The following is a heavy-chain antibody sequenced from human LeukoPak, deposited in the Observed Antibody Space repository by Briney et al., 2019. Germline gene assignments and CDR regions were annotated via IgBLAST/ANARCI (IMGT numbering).Heavy chain of an antibody. CDR3: AKDGYGDYSGYFDY. V-gene: IGHV3-23*01. D-gene: IGHD4-17*01. J-gene: IGHJ4*02. CDR2: ISGSGGST. CDR1: GFTFSSYA. Sequence: RGSLRLSCAASGFTFSSYAMSWVRQAPGKGLEWVSAISGSGGSTYYADSVKGRFTISRDNSKNTLYLQMNSLRAEDTAVYYCAKDGYGDYSGYFDYWGQGTLVTVSS.